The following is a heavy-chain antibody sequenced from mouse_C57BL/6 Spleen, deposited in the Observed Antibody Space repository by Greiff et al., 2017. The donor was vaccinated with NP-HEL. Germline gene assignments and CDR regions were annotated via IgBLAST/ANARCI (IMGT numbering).Heavy chain of an antibody. J-gene: IGHJ1*03. D-gene: IGHD1-1*01. CDR3: AKTSYYGSRTPYFDV. CDR1: GFTFSSYA. V-gene: IGHV5-4*03. CDR2: ISDAGSYT. Sequence: DVMLVESGGGLVKPGGSLKLSCAASGFTFSSYAMSWVRQTPEKRLEWVATISDAGSYTYYPDNVKGRFTISRDNAKNNLYLQMSHLKSEDTAMYYCAKTSYYGSRTPYFDVWGTGTTVTVSS.